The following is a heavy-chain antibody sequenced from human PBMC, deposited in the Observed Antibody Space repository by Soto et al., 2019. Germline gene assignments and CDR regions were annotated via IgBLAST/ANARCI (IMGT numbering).Heavy chain of an antibody. Sequence: SETLSLTCTVSGGSISSSSYYWGWIHQPPGKGLEWIGSIYYSGSTYYNPSLKSRVTISVDTSKNQFSLKLSSVTAADTAVYYCARHSRIVVVVAASHVAFDIWGQGTMVTVSS. V-gene: IGHV4-39*01. CDR1: GGSISSSSYY. D-gene: IGHD2-15*01. CDR3: ARHSRIVVVVAASHVAFDI. J-gene: IGHJ3*02. CDR2: IYYSGST.